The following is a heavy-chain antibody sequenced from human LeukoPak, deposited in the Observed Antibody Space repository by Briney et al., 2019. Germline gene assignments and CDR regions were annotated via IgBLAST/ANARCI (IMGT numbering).Heavy chain of an antibody. Sequence: GGSLRLSCAASGFTFSDSYMTWIRQARGKGLEWVSYISNSGYTKYYADSVKGRFTISRDNTKNSVHLQMNSLRAEDTALYYCARTGYFGANGFDYWGQGTLVTVSS. D-gene: IGHD4/OR15-4a*01. CDR1: GFTFSDSY. J-gene: IGHJ4*02. CDR2: ISNSGYTK. V-gene: IGHV3-11*01. CDR3: ARTGYFGANGFDY.